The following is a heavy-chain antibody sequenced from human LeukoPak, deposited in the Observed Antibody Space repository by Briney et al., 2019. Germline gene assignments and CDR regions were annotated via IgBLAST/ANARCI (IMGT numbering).Heavy chain of an antibody. J-gene: IGHJ4*02. CDR3: ARVYSSGWYYFDY. D-gene: IGHD6-19*01. CDR2: IYYSGST. CDR1: GGSISSSSYY. Sequence: SETLSLTCTVSGGSISSSSYYWGWIRQPPGKGLEWIGSIYYSGSTYYNPSLKSRVTISVDTSKNQFSLKLSSVTAADTAVYYCARVYSSGWYYFDYWGQGTLVTVSS. V-gene: IGHV4-39*01.